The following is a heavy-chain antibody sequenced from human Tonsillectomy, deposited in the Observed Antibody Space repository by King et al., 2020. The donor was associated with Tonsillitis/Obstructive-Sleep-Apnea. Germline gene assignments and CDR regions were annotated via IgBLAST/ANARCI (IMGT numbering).Heavy chain of an antibody. CDR3: ARDNQRSGFYYYYYMDV. CDR1: GGTFSSYA. CDR2: IIPIFGTA. Sequence: QLVQSGAEVKKPGSSVKVTCKASGGTFSSYAISWVRQAPGQGLEWMGGIIPIFGTANYAQKFQGRVTITADESTSTAYMELSSLRSEDTAVYYCARDNQRSGFYYYYYMDVWGKGTTVTVSS. J-gene: IGHJ6*03. V-gene: IGHV1-69*01. D-gene: IGHD3-3*01.